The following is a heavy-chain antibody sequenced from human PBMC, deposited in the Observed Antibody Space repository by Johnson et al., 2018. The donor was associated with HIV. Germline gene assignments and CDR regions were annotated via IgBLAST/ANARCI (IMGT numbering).Heavy chain of an antibody. J-gene: IGHJ3*02. CDR3: ARVWSGSYYSNAFDI. CDR1: GFTVSSNY. CDR2: VYSGGNT. D-gene: IGHD1-26*01. V-gene: IGHV3-66*01. Sequence: VQLVESGGGLVQPGGSLRLSCAASGFTVSSNYMSWVRQAPGKGLEWVSIVYSGGNTYYTDSVKGRFTISRDDAKNSLYLQMNSLRAEDTALYYCARVWSGSYYSNAFDIWGQGTMVTVSS.